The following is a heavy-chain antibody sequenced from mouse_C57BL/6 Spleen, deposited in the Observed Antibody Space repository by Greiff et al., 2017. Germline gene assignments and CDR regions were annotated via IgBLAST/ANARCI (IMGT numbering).Heavy chain of an antibody. CDR3: ARGGCYGSNYAWFAY. D-gene: IGHD1-1*01. V-gene: IGHV1-55*01. Sequence: QVQLQQPGAELVKPGASVKMSCKASGYTFTSYWITWVKQRPGQGLEWIGDIYPGSGSTNYNEKFKSKATLTVDTSSSTAYMQLSSLTSEDSAVYSVARGGCYGSNYAWFAYWGQGTLVTVSA. J-gene: IGHJ3*01. CDR1: GYTFTSYW. CDR2: IYPGSGST.